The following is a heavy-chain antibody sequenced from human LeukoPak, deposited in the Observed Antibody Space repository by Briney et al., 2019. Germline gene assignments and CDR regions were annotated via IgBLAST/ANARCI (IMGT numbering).Heavy chain of an antibody. J-gene: IGHJ5*02. D-gene: IGHD2-21*02. CDR2: ITSSGGIT. CDR1: GFTFNSHE. CDR3: AGERNCGGDCYQGSWFDP. Sequence: PGGSLRLSCAASGFTFNSHEMHWVRQAPGKGLEWVSYITSSGGITYYADSVKGRFTVSRDNAKNSLFLQMNSLRAEDTAIYYCAGERNCGGDCYQGSWFDPWGQGTLATVSS. V-gene: IGHV3-48*03.